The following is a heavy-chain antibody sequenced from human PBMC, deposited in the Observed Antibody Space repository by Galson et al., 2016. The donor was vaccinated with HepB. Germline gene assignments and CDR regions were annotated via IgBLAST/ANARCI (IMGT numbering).Heavy chain of an antibody. J-gene: IGHJ4*02. V-gene: IGHV4-39*07. CDR1: GGPVSSSPYY. CDR2: ICYSGST. Sequence: SETLSLTCSVSGGPVSSSPYYWGWIRQPPGKGLEWIASICYSGSTYYNPSLTSRVTIAVATSRNQFSLKIRSVTAADTAVYYWASPYVAAEGAFEYWGQGILVSASS. CDR3: ASPYVAAEGAFEY. D-gene: IGHD6-13*01.